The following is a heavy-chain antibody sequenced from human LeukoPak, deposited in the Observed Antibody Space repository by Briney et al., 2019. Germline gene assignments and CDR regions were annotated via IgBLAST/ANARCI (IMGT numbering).Heavy chain of an antibody. CDR3: ARASDYYDSSGCFDY. CDR2: IWYDGSNK. V-gene: IGHV3-33*01. CDR1: GYTFSSYG. Sequence: SCKASGYTFSSYGMHWVRQAPGKGLEWVAVIWYDGSNKYYADSVKGRFTISRDNSKNTLYLQMNSLRAEDTAVYYCARASDYYDSSGCFDYWGQGTLVTVSS. J-gene: IGHJ4*02. D-gene: IGHD3-22*01.